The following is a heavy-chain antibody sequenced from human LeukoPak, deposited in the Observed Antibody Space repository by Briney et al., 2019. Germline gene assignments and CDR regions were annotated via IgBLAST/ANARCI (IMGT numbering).Heavy chain of an antibody. J-gene: IGHJ4*02. CDR1: GFTFSSYG. Sequence: GGSLRLSCAASGFTFSSYGMNWVRQAPGKGLEWVSGISGSGGTTYYADSVKGRFPISRDNSKNSLSLHVSSLRAEDTAVYYCAKTNGYYSDWGQGTLVTVSS. D-gene: IGHD3-22*01. CDR2: ISGSGGTT. V-gene: IGHV3-23*01. CDR3: AKTNGYYSD.